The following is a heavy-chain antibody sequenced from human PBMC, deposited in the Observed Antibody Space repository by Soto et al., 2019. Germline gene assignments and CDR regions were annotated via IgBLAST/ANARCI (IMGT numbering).Heavy chain of an antibody. CDR2: VSGYNGNT. J-gene: IGHJ5*02. D-gene: IGHD6-6*01. Sequence: GASVKVSCKASGYTFTTYDITWARQAPGQGLEWMGWVSGYNGNTKYAQRLQGRVTMTRETSTSTAYMELRSLTSDDTAVYYCARDSTARLAWFDPWGQGSLVTVSS. CDR1: GYTFTTYD. CDR3: ARDSTARLAWFDP. V-gene: IGHV1-18*04.